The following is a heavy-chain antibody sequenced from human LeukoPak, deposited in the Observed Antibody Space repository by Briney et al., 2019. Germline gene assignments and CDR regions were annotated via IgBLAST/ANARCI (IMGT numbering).Heavy chain of an antibody. Sequence: SETLSLTCTVSGGSISTYSWSWIRQPPGKGLEWIGCRYDGGRDLYNPSLKSRVTISVDASEKQISLSLRSVTAADTAIYWRVEYFQHWGQGTLVTVSS. CDR1: GGSISTYS. CDR2: RYDGGRD. J-gene: IGHJ1*01. CDR3: VEYFQH. V-gene: IGHV4-59*03.